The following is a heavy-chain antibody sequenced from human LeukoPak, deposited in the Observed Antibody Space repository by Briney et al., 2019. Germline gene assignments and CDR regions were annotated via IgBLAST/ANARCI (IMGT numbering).Heavy chain of an antibody. J-gene: IGHJ4*02. CDR3: ARGPYNWNYPRGFPDY. D-gene: IGHD1-7*01. Sequence: GGSLRLSCAASGFTVSNNYMSGVRQAPGKGLEWVSVIYAGGNTHYADSVKGRFTISRDNSKNMLYLQMNSLRAADTAVFYCARGPYNWNYPRGFPDYWGQETLVTVSS. V-gene: IGHV3-66*01. CDR1: GFTVSNNY. CDR2: IYAGGNT.